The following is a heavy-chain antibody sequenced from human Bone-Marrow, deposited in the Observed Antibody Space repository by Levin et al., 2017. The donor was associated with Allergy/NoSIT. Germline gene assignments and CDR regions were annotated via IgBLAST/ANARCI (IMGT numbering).Heavy chain of an antibody. J-gene: IGHJ5*02. CDR1: GGSISSYY. V-gene: IGHV4-59*01. D-gene: IGHD6-25*01. Sequence: SETLSLRCTVSGGSISSYYWSWLRQTPGKGLEWIGYIYYTGTTNYNPSLKSRVTISVDTSTNSFSLRLNSVTAAEPAVYYCAREGGSGYNWFDPWGQGTLVTVSS. CDR3: AREGGSGYNWFDP. CDR2: IYYTGTT.